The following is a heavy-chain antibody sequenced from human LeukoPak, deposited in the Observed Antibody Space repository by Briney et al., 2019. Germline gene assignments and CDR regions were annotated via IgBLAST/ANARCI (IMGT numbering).Heavy chain of an antibody. Sequence: NTGGSLRLSCVASGYTFSSYSINWVRQAPGKGLEWVSSISVRRNYIYYADSVRGRFSISRDDARDSLYLQMNSLRAEDTAVYYCVRLRRNSDTSGFYYYYDFWGQGTLVTVSS. CDR1: GYTFSSYS. D-gene: IGHD3-22*01. CDR3: VRLRRNSDTSGFYYYYDF. V-gene: IGHV3-21*01. CDR2: ISVRRNYI. J-gene: IGHJ4*02.